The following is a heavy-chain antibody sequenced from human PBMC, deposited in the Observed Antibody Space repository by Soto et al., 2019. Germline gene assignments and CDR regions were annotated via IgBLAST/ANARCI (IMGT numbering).Heavy chain of an antibody. CDR2: SYSSGST. D-gene: IGHD4-4*01. Sequence: SETLALTCTVSAGSISSCSYYWRRTRQPPGKRLDWIGYSYSSGSTNYNAPVKSRVIISVETSKIQFSLKLSSVGAADTVVYYCARERRGNVSKYGMVVWGQGTTVTVSS. CDR1: AGSISSCSYY. J-gene: IGHJ6*02. CDR3: ARERRGNVSKYGMVV. V-gene: IGHV4-61*01.